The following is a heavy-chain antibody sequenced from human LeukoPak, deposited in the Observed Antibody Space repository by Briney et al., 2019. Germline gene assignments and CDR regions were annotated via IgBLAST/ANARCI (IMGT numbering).Heavy chain of an antibody. CDR2: IWYGGSNK. CDR1: GFTFSSYG. V-gene: IGHV3-33*01. D-gene: IGHD4-17*01. Sequence: GGSLRLSCAASGFTFSSYGMHWVRQAPGKGLEWVAVIWYGGSNKYYADSVKGRFTISRDNSKNTLYLQMNSLRAEDTAVYYCARGATVTTFVSSQRDYYYYHGMDVWGQGTTVTVSS. J-gene: IGHJ6*02. CDR3: ARGATVTTFVSSQRDYYYYHGMDV.